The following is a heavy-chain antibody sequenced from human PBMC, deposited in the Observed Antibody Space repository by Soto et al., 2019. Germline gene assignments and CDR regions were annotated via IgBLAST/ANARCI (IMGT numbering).Heavy chain of an antibody. CDR1: GYTFTSYA. D-gene: IGHD6-13*01. Sequence: QVQLVQTGAEVKKPGASVKVSCKASGYTFTSYAMHWVRQAPGQRLEWMGWINAGNGNTKYSKKFQDRVTITRDIFASTAYMELTSLRSEDTTVYYCTIDPLAITGYSSSWYPNCFDPWGQGTLVTVSS. CDR2: INAGNGNT. V-gene: IGHV1-3*01. J-gene: IGHJ5*02. CDR3: TIDPLAITGYSSSWYPNCFDP.